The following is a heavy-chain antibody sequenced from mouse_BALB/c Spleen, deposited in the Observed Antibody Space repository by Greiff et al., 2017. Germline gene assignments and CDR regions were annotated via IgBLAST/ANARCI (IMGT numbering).Heavy chain of an antibody. J-gene: IGHJ2*01. V-gene: IGHV1-39*01. D-gene: IGHD2-14*01. CDR1: GYSFTDYI. CDR2: INPYYGST. CDR3: ARGGYRYYGDYFDY. Sequence: EVQLQQTGPELVKPGASVKISCKASGYSFTDYIMPWVKQSHGKSLEWIGNINPYYGSTSYNLKFKGKATLTVDKSSSTAYMQLNSLTSEDSAVYYCARGGYRYYGDYFDYWGQGTTLTVSS.